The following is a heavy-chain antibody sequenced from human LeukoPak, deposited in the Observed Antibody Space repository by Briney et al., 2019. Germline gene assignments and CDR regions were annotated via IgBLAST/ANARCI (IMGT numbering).Heavy chain of an antibody. CDR3: ARGSADPY. Sequence: QPGGSLRLSCAASGFTFSSYWMHWFRQAPGKGLVWVSQIDTDGTSTTYADSVKGRFTISRHNAKNTLYLQMNSLRAEDTAVYYCARGSADPYWGQGTLVTVSS. V-gene: IGHV3-74*01. CDR1: GFTFSSYW. CDR2: IDTDGTST. J-gene: IGHJ4*02. D-gene: IGHD1-26*01.